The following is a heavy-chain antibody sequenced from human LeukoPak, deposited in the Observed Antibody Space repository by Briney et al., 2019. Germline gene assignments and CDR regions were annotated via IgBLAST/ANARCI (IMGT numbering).Heavy chain of an antibody. V-gene: IGHV3-9*01. J-gene: IGHJ4*02. CDR1: GFTFDDYA. Sequence: PGGSLGLSCAASGFTFDDYAMHWVRQAPGKGLEWVSGISWNSGSIGYADSVKGRFTISRDNAKNSLYLQMNSLRAEDTALYYCAKAKHYGDYIIDYWGQGTLVTVSS. CDR2: ISWNSGSI. CDR3: AKAKHYGDYIIDY. D-gene: IGHD4-17*01.